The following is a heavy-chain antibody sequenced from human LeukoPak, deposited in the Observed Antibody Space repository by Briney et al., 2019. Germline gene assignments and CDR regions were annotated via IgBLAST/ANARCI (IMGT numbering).Heavy chain of an antibody. CDR3: ASPPINIAAAGYFDY. CDR2: IYHSGST. D-gene: IGHD6-13*01. J-gene: IGHJ4*02. V-gene: IGHV4-38-2*02. Sequence: PSETLSLTCTVSGYSISSGYYWGWIRQPPGKGLEWIGSIYHSGSTYYNPSLKSRVTISVDTSKYQFSLKLSSVTAADTAVYYCASPPINIAAAGYFDYWGQGTLVTVSS. CDR1: GYSISSGYY.